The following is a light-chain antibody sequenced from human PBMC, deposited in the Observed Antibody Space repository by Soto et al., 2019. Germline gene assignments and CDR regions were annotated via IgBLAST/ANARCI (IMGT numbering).Light chain of an antibody. CDR1: QSISTW. J-gene: IGKJ2*01. Sequence: DIQMTQSPSTLSASVGDRVTITCRASQSISTWLAWYQQKPGKAPKRLIYKAINLQSGVPSRFSGSGSGTEFSLAISSLHPDDFATYYCQRYNDFQYIFGQGTKLEMK. CDR3: QRYNDFQYI. V-gene: IGKV1-5*03. CDR2: KAI.